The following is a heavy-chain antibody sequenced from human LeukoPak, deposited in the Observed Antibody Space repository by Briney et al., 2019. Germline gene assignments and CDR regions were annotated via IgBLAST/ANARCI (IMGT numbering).Heavy chain of an antibody. V-gene: IGHV3-30*03. CDR1: GFTFNNFG. J-gene: IGHJ4*02. D-gene: IGHD3-22*01. CDR2: ISYSGSVQ. Sequence: GGSLRLSCAASGFTFNNFGMHWVRQAPGKGLEWVSVISYSGSVQFYADSVKGRFTISRDDSKNTVHMQMNRLRVEDTAVYYCARSPRDSRDWTGTLDYWGQGALVTVSS. CDR3: ARSPRDSRDWTGTLDY.